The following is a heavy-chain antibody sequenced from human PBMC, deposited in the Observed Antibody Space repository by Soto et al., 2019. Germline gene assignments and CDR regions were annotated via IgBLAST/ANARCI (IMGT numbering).Heavy chain of an antibody. CDR1: GFTFSSYG. J-gene: IGHJ4*02. V-gene: IGHV3-30*18. D-gene: IGHD5-18*01. CDR3: AKAGYSYGFPPDY. CDR2: ISYDGSDK. Sequence: QVQLVESGGGVVQPGRSLRLSCAASGFTFSSYGMHWVRQAPGKGLEWVAVISYDGSDKFYATSVKGRFTISKDNSKNNLYLQMNSLRAEDTAVYYCAKAGYSYGFPPDYWGQGTLVTVPS.